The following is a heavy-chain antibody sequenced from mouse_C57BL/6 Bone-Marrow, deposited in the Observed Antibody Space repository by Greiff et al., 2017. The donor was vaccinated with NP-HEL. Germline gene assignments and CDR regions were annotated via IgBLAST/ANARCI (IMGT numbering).Heavy chain of an antibody. CDR2: IYPRSGNT. CDR1: GYTFTSYG. D-gene: IGHD2-1*01. Sequence: QVQLQQSGAELARPGASVKLSCKASGYTFTSYGISWVKQRPGQGLEWIGEIYPRSGNTYYNEKFKGKATLTADKSSSTAYMELRSLTSEDSAVYFCASVWMSTMVTRTWWGQGTTLTVSS. CDR3: ASVWMSTMVTRTW. J-gene: IGHJ2*01. V-gene: IGHV1-81*01.